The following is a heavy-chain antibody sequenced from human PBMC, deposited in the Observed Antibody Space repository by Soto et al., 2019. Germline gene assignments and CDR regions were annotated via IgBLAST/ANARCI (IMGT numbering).Heavy chain of an antibody. V-gene: IGHV1-3*01. CDR3: ARDRGSGRANWFDP. Sequence: VKVSCKASGYTFTSYAMHWVRQAPGQRLEWMGWINAGNGNTKYSQKFQGRVTITRDTSASTAYMELSSLRSEDTAVYYCARDRGSGRANWFDPWGQGTLVTVSS. CDR2: INAGNGNT. CDR1: GYTFTSYA. D-gene: IGHD6-19*01. J-gene: IGHJ5*02.